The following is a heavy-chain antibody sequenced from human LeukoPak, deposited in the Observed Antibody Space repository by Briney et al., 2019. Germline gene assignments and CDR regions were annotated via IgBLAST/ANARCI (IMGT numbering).Heavy chain of an antibody. CDR2: IYSGGST. J-gene: IGHJ6*03. CDR3: ARDRHYYYMDV. Sequence: PGESLRLSCAASGFTVSSNYMSWVRQAPGKGLEWVSVIYSGGSTYYADSVKGRFTISRDNSKNTLYLQMNGLRAEDTAVYYCARDRHYYYMDVWGKGTTVTVSS. CDR1: GFTVSSNY. D-gene: IGHD3-22*01. V-gene: IGHV3-66*02.